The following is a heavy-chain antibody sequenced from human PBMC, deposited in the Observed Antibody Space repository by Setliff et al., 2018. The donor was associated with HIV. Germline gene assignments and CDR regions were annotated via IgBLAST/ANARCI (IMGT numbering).Heavy chain of an antibody. CDR2: INHSGTT. D-gene: IGHD3-10*01. Sequence: SETLSLTCTVSGGSFSDYYWSWIRQPPGKGLEWIGEINHSGTTNSNPSLKSRVIMSVDTSKKQFYLKLSSVTAADTAVYYCARPALGIGGGSRFDNWGQGTRVTVSS. CDR3: ARPALGIGGGSRFDN. J-gene: IGHJ4*02. V-gene: IGHV4-34*01. CDR1: GGSFSDYY.